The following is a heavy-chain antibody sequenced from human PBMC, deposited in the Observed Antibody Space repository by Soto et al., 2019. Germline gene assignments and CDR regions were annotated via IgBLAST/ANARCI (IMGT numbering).Heavy chain of an antibody. J-gene: IGHJ5*02. V-gene: IGHV4-4*07. CDR3: AREVPSYDILTGYYKTGRLPRFDP. CDR1: GGSISSYY. D-gene: IGHD3-9*01. Sequence: SETLSLTCTVSGGSISSYYWSWIRQPAGKGLEWIGRIYTSGSTNYNPSLKSRVTMSVDTSKNQFSLKLSSVTAADTAVYYCAREVPSYDILTGYYKTGRLPRFDPWGQGTLVTVSS. CDR2: IYTSGST.